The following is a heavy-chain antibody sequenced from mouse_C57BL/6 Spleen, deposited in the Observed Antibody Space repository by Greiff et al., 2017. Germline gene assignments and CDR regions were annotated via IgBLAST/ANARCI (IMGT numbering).Heavy chain of an antibody. J-gene: IGHJ2*01. CDR2: INPGSGGT. CDR1: GYAFTNYL. V-gene: IGHV1-54*01. D-gene: IGHD2-1*01. CDR3: ARSYGNYCYFDY. Sequence: VQLMESGAELVRPGPSVKVSCKASGYAFTNYLIEWVKQRPGQGLEWIGVINPGSGGTNYNEKFKGKATLTADTSSSTAYMQLSSLTSEDSAVYFCARSYGNYCYFDYWGQGTTLTVSS.